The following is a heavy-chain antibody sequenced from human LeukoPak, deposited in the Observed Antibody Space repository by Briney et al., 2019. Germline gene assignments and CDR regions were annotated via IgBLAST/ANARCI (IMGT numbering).Heavy chain of an antibody. J-gene: IGHJ4*02. CDR3: AKDRVPDGRWSVDY. CDR2: TSESGTST. D-gene: IGHD4-23*01. Sequence: GGSLRLSCATSGFTFRNYAMNWVRQTPGKGLEWVSGTSESGTSTYYADSVKGRFTISRDNSKNTLYLQMNSLRAEDTAVYYCAKDRVPDGRWSVDYWGQGVMVTVSS. CDR1: GFTFRNYA. V-gene: IGHV3-23*01.